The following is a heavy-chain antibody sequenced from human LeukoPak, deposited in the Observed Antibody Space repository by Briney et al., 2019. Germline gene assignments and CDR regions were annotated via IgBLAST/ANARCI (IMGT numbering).Heavy chain of an antibody. D-gene: IGHD3-16*01. Sequence: ETLSLTCTVSGGSISSYYWSWVRQAPGKGLEWVSAISGSGGSTYYADSVKGRFTISRDNSKNTLYLQMNSLRAEDTAVYYCAKSKGGVGFQVFDYWGQGTLVTVSS. CDR2: ISGSGGST. V-gene: IGHV3-23*01. J-gene: IGHJ4*02. CDR3: AKSKGGVGFQVFDY. CDR1: GGSISSYY.